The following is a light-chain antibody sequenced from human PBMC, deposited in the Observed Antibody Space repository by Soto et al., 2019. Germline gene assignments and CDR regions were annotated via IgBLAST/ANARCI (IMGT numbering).Light chain of an antibody. CDR1: SSNIGSHT. V-gene: IGLV1-44*01. Sequence: QSVLTQPPSGSGAPGQTVTISCSGSSSNIGSHTVNWYQHLPGTAPKLLIYSNTQRPLGVPVRFSGSKSGTSASLAISGLQSEDEAEYCCAAWDDRFYVFATGTK. CDR3: AAWDDRFYV. CDR2: SNT. J-gene: IGLJ1*01.